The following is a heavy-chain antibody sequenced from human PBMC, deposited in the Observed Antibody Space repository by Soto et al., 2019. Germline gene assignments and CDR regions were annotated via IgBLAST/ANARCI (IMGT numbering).Heavy chain of an antibody. J-gene: IGHJ6*02. Sequence: GGSLRLSXVASGFTFSDHYMDWVRQAPGKRLEWVGRIKNKANSYTTEYAASVKGRFTISRDDSKNSLYLQMNSLKTEDTAVYYRTRVKLYATIPKPGMDVWGQGTTVTVSS. CDR1: GFTFSDHY. CDR2: IKNKANSYTT. D-gene: IGHD2-8*01. CDR3: TRVKLYATIPKPGMDV. V-gene: IGHV3-72*01.